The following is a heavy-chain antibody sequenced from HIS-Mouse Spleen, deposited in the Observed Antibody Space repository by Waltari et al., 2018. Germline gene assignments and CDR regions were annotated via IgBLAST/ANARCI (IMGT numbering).Heavy chain of an antibody. D-gene: IGHD1-7*01. Sequence: QVQLVESGGGVVQPGRSRRPSCAASGFTCRSYAMHWVRQAPGKGLEWVAVISYDGSNKYYADSVKGRFTISRDNSKNTLYLQMNSLRAEDTAVYYCARPKYNWNSIWFDPWGQGTLVTVSS. CDR2: ISYDGSNK. V-gene: IGHV3-30*04. CDR1: GFTCRSYA. CDR3: ARPKYNWNSIWFDP. J-gene: IGHJ5*02.